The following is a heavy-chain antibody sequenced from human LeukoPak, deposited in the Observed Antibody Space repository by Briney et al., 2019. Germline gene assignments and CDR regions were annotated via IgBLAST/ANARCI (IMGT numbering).Heavy chain of an antibody. J-gene: IGHJ5*02. CDR2: IIPIFGTA. CDR1: GGTFSSYA. CDR3: ARGGLRFLEWSYNWFDP. V-gene: IGHV1-69*13. D-gene: IGHD3-3*01. Sequence: ASVTVSCKASGGTFSSYAIGWVRQAPGQGLEWMGGIIPIFGTANYAQKFQGRVTITADESTSTAYVELSSLRSEDTAVYYCARGGLRFLEWSYNWFDPWGQGTLVTVSS.